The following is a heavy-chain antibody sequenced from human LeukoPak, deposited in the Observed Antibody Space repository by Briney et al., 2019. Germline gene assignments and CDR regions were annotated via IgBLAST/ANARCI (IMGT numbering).Heavy chain of an antibody. V-gene: IGHV3-30-3*01. CDR2: ISYDGSNK. Sequence: GGSLRLSCAASGFTFSSYAMHWVRQAPGEGLEWVAVISYDGSNKYYADSVKGRFTISRDNSKNTLYLQMNSLRAEDTAVYYCASGSRDGYNWYYWGQGTLVTVSS. CDR3: ASGSRDGYNWYY. CDR1: GFTFSSYA. J-gene: IGHJ4*02. D-gene: IGHD5-12*01.